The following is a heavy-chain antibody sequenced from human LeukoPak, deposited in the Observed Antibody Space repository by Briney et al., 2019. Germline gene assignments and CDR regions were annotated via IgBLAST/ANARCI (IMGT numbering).Heavy chain of an antibody. CDR1: GFTFSSYS. CDR3: ARDLGPGAFDI. CDR2: IYSGGST. J-gene: IGHJ3*02. Sequence: PGGSLRLSCAASGFTFSSYSTNWVRQAPGKGLEWVSVIYSGGSTYYADSVKGRFTISRDNSKNTLYLQMNSLRAEDTAVYYCARDLGPGAFDIWGQGTMVTVSS. V-gene: IGHV3-66*01.